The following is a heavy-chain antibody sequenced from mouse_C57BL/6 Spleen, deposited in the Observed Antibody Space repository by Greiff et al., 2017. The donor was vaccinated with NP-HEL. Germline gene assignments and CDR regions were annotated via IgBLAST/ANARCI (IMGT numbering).Heavy chain of an antibody. CDR2: IYPYNGVS. Sequence: DVKLQESGPELVKPGASVKISCKASGYSFTGYYMHWVKQSHGNILEWTGYIYPYNGVSSYNQKFKGKATLTVDKSSSTAYMELRSLTSEDSAVYYCARRNDYDGDYYAMDYWGQGTSVTVSS. CDR1: GYSFTGYY. D-gene: IGHD2-4*01. J-gene: IGHJ4*01. CDR3: ARRNDYDGDYYAMDY. V-gene: IGHV1-31*01.